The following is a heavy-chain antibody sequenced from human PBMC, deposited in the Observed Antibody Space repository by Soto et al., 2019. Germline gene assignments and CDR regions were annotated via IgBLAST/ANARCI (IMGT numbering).Heavy chain of an antibody. CDR1: GFPLASYY. D-gene: IGHD3-10*01. V-gene: IGHV1-46*01. Sequence: QVRLVQSGPELKDPGASVRISCTPFGFPLASYYIHWVRQAPGQGPEWIGYISGNGDSTAYSQKLKGRVTITIGSMELSRLRSDDAAMYYCARERDFGELSYDLWGQGTLVTVSS. CDR2: ISGNGDST. J-gene: IGHJ5*02. CDR3: ARERDFGELSYDL.